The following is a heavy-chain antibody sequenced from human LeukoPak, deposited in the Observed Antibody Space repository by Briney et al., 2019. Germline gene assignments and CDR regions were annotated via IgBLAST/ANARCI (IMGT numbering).Heavy chain of an antibody. CDR3: AKDRVDGSGSQFDS. D-gene: IGHD3-10*01. Sequence: SGGSLRLSCAASGFTLSNYAMTWVRQAPGKGLEWVSSITGSGALTYYADSVKGCFTISKDNAMDTLFLQMNSLRADDTAVYYCAKDRVDGSGSQFDSWGQGSLVTVSS. V-gene: IGHV3-23*01. CDR2: ITGSGALT. J-gene: IGHJ4*02. CDR1: GFTLSNYA.